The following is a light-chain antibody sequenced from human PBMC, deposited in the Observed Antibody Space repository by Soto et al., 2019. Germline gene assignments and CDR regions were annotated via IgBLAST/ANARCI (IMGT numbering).Light chain of an antibody. Sequence: IHMTQSPSSLSASVGDRVTITSRASQGIRNDLGWYQQKPGKAPKLLIYPASNLQSGVPSRFSGSGSGTDFTLTISSLRPEDFATYFCQQTYSSPLTFGGGTKVDIK. CDR3: QQTYSSPLT. CDR1: QGIRND. J-gene: IGKJ4*01. CDR2: PAS. V-gene: IGKV1-39*01.